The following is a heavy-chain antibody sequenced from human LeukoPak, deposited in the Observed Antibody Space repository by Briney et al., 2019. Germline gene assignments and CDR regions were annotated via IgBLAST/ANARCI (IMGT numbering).Heavy chain of an antibody. CDR2: ISSSSSYI. J-gene: IGHJ4*02. CDR1: GFTFSSYN. Sequence: KPGGSLRLSCAASGFTFSSYNMNWVRQAPGKGLEWVSSISSSSSYIYYADSVKGRFTISRDNAKNSLYLQMNSLRAEDTAVYYCTTEALIVVVPAATFDYWGQGTLVTVSS. D-gene: IGHD2-2*01. V-gene: IGHV3-21*01. CDR3: TTEALIVVVPAATFDY.